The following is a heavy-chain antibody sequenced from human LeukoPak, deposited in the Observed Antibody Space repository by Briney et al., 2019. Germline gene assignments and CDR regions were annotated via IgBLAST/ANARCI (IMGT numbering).Heavy chain of an antibody. V-gene: IGHV3-48*04. Sequence: GGSLRLSCAASGFTFSSYSMNWVRQAPGKGLEWVSYISSSSSTIYYADSVKGRFTISRDNAKNSLYLQMNGLRAEDTAVYYCAELGITMIGGVWGKGTTVTNSS. CDR3: AELGITMIGGV. D-gene: IGHD3-10*02. CDR1: GFTFSSYS. J-gene: IGHJ6*04. CDR2: ISSSSSTI.